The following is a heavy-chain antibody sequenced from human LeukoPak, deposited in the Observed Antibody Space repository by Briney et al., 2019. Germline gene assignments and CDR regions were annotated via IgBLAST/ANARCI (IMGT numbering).Heavy chain of an antibody. CDR3: VLLWSNRFFDY. CDR1: GGSINSDNYY. D-gene: IGHD3-10*01. J-gene: IGHJ4*02. CDR2: VYTSGST. V-gene: IGHV4-61*02. Sequence: SQTLSLTCTVSGGSINSDNYYWSWIRQPAGKGLEWIGRVYTSGSTNYNPSFASRLTISVDTSKNQFSLKLSSVTAADTAVYYCVLLWSNRFFDYWGQGTLVTVSS.